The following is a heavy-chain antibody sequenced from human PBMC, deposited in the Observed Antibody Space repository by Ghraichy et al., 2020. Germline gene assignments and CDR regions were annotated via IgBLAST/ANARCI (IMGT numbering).Heavy chain of an antibody. CDR2: ISAYNGDT. D-gene: IGHD7-27*01. CDR3: CVGSLGTDYYYYYYMDV. V-gene: IGHV1-18*01. CDR1: GYTFTSYG. J-gene: IGHJ6*03. Sequence: ASVKVSCKASGYTFTSYGISWVRQAPGQGLEWMGWISAYNGDTNYAQKLQGRVTMTTDTSTSTAYMELRSLRSDDTAVYYCCVGSLGTDYYYYYYMDVWGKGTTVTVSS.